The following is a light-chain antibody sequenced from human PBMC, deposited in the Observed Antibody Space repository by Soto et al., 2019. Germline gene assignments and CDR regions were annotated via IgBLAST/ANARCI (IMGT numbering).Light chain of an antibody. CDR2: NNN. CDR1: RSNIGNNA. J-gene: IGLJ3*02. CDR3: ATWDDSLNARGV. V-gene: IGLV1-44*01. Sequence: HSVLTQTPSASGTPGQTVTIACSGSRSNIGNNAVSWYQQFPGTAPKLLIYNNNQRPSGVPDRFSCARSGTAASLAISGLQSEDEADYYCATWDDSLNARGVFGGGTKLTVL.